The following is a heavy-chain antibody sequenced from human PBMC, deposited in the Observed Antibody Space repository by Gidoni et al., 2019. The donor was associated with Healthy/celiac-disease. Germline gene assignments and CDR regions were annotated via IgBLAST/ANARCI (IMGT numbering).Heavy chain of an antibody. CDR2: SSAYNGNT. CDR1: GYTFTSYG. J-gene: IGHJ6*03. CDR3: ARATLGPRGVVFTHMDV. V-gene: IGHV1-18*04. D-gene: IGHD3-3*01. Sequence: QVQLVQSGAEVKKPGASVTVSCKASGYTFTSYGISWVRQAPGQGREWMGWSSAYNGNTNYAQKLQGRVTMTTDTSTSTAYMELRSLRSDDTAVYYCARATLGPRGVVFTHMDVWGKGTTVTVSS.